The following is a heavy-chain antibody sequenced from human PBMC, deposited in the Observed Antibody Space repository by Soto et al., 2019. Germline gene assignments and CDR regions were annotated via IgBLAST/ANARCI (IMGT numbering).Heavy chain of an antibody. D-gene: IGHD6-19*01. Sequence: QLVLQESGPGLVKSSETLSLACSVSGGSISSSSYYRNWIRQSPGKGLEWIGSVYYSGTTYYNPSLKGRVTLSVDTYNQFSLRLSSVTAADTAYYFCARRPMIGPVAENAFDIWGQGTRVTVSS. CDR3: ARRPMIGPVAENAFDI. V-gene: IGHV4-39*01. J-gene: IGHJ3*02. CDR2: VYYSGTT. CDR1: GGSISSSSYY.